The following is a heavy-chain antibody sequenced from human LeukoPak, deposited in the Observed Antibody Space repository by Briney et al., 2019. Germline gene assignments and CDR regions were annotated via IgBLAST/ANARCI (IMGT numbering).Heavy chain of an antibody. CDR3: ARHLHCGGDCHLGY. V-gene: IGHV4-39*01. D-gene: IGHD2-21*01. CDR2: IYYSGST. CDR1: GGSISTTTYY. Sequence: SETLSLTCIVSGGSISTTTYYWDWIRQPPGKGLEYIGSIYYSGSTYYTPSLKSRVTISVDTSKNQFSLKLSSVTAADTAVYYCARHLHCGGDCHLGYWGQGTLVTVSS. J-gene: IGHJ4*02.